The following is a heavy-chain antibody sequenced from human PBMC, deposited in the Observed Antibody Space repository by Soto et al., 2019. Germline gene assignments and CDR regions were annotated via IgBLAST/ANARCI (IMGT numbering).Heavy chain of an antibody. CDR1: GFTINPYW. D-gene: IGHD2-21*01. CDR3: GKNHIG. Sequence: EVQMVESGGGLVQPGGSLRLSCAASGFTINPYWMSWVRQAPGKGLEWVASTNQDGSTTYYVDSVKGRFTISRDNAKNSLYLQMNSLRAEDTAIYYCGKNHIGRGQGTRVTVSS. J-gene: IGHJ4*02. V-gene: IGHV3-7*01. CDR2: TNQDGSTT.